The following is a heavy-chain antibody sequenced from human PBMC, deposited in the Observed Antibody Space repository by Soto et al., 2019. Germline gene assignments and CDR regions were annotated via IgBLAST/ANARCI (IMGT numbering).Heavy chain of an antibody. J-gene: IGHJ3*01. CDR1: GDSISDYY. D-gene: IGHD4-17*01. CDR2: IYYNGNT. V-gene: IGHV4-59*01. CDR3: ARDVGGTVTLEAAFDF. Sequence: QVQLLASGPGLVKPSETLSLTCTVSGDSISDYYWSWIRQPPGKGLEWIGYIYYNGNTNYNPSLKSRVTMSVDTSKNQFSLRLSSVTAADTALYYRARDVGGTVTLEAAFDFGGQGTMVTVS.